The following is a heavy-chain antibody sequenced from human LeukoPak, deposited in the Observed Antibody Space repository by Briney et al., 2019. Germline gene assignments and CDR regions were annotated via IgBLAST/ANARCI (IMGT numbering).Heavy chain of an antibody. CDR3: AKCTSSLNRGCDFDY. Sequence: GGSLRRSCAASGFTFNHYAMHWVRQLPGKGLEWVCGISWNSDDKDYADSVKGRFSVSRDNANNSLFLQMNSLRGEDTALYYCAKCTSSLNRGCDFDYWGQGALVTVSS. CDR2: ISWNSDDK. J-gene: IGHJ4*02. CDR1: GFTFNHYA. D-gene: IGHD2/OR15-2a*01. V-gene: IGHV3-9*01.